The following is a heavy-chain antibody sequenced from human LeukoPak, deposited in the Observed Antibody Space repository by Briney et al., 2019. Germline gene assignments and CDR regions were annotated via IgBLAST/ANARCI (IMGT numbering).Heavy chain of an antibody. CDR3: ARAGRGQLLSCYDY. D-gene: IGHD2-2*01. J-gene: IGHJ4*02. Sequence: SETLSLTCAVSGDSVSSNNWWSWVRQPPGKGLEWIGEIYHSGSTNYNPSLKSRVTISVDKSKNQFSLNLSSVTAADTAVYYCARAGRGQLLSCYDYWGQGTLVTVSS. V-gene: IGHV4-4*02. CDR1: GDSVSSNNW. CDR2: IYHSGST.